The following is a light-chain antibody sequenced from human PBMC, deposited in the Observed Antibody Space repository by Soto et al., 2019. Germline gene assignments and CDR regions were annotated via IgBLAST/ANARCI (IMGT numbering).Light chain of an antibody. J-gene: IGKJ1*01. CDR1: QSIRSW. Sequence: DIKVTQSPSTLSASVGDRVTITCRASQSIRSWLAWYQQKPGKAPNLLIYKTSSLQSGVPSRFSGSESGTEFTLTISSLQPDDFATYFCQQYNTYPWTFGQGTKVEIK. V-gene: IGKV1-5*03. CDR2: KTS. CDR3: QQYNTYPWT.